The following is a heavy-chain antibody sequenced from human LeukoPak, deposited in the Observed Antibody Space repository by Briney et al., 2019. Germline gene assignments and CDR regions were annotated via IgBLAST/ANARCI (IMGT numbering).Heavy chain of an antibody. CDR3: ARDEASYGDYVYNAFDI. D-gene: IGHD4-17*01. CDR2: INSGGRT. V-gene: IGHV3-66*01. Sequence: QTGGSLRLSCAASGFTVSNSYMNWVRQAPGKGLEWVSVINSGGRTNYADSVKGRFSISRDNSKNTLYLQMNSLRAEDTAVYYCARDEASYGDYVYNAFDIWGQGTMVTVSS. CDR1: GFTVSNSY. J-gene: IGHJ3*02.